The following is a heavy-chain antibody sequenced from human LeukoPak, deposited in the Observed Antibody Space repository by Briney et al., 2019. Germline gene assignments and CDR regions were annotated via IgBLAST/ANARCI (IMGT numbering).Heavy chain of an antibody. Sequence: GGSLRLSRAASGFTFSSYSMNWVRQAPGKGLEWVSSISSSSSYIYYADSVKGRFTISRDNAKNSLHLQMNSLRAEDTAVYYCARELSLEFDPWGQGTLVTVSS. J-gene: IGHJ5*02. CDR1: GFTFSSYS. D-gene: IGHD5/OR15-5a*01. CDR2: ISSSSSYI. V-gene: IGHV3-21*01. CDR3: ARELSLEFDP.